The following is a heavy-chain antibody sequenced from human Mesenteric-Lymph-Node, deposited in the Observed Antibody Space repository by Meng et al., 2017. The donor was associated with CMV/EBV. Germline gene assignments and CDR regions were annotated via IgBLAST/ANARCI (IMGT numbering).Heavy chain of an antibody. CDR1: GFTFGDYA. V-gene: IGHV3-49*04. CDR3: TRDHYSNYDVGDYYYGMDV. D-gene: IGHD4-11*01. CDR2: IRSKAYGGTT. J-gene: IGHJ6*02. Sequence: GGSLRLSCTASGFTFGDYAMSWVRQAPGKGLEWVGFIRSKAYGGTTEYAASVKGRFTISRDDSKSIAYLQMNSLKTEDTAVYYCTRDHYSNYDVGDYYYGMDVWGQGTTVTVSS.